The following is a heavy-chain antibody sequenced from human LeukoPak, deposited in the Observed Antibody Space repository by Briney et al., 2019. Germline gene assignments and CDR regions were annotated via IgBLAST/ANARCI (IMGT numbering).Heavy chain of an antibody. CDR2: ISYDGSTK. D-gene: IGHD2-15*01. V-gene: IGHV3-30*18. Sequence: GGSLRLSCAASGLTFSSHGIHWVRQAPGKGLEWVAVISYDGSTKYYADSVKGRFTISRDNSKKTLFLQMNSLRAEDTAVYYCAKDLQGYCSGGSCRIIDYWGQGTLVTVSS. J-gene: IGHJ4*02. CDR1: GLTFSSHG. CDR3: AKDLQGYCSGGSCRIIDY.